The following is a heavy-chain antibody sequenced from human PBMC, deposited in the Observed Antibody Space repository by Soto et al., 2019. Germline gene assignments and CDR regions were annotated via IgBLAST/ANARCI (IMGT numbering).Heavy chain of an antibody. J-gene: IGHJ4*02. Sequence: VGSLRLSCAASGFTFSSYGMHWVRQAPGKGLEWVAVISYDGSNKYYADSVKGRFTISRDNSKNTLYLQMNSLRAEDTAVYYCAKDCTYSSSCLYYWGQGTLVTVSS. V-gene: IGHV3-30*18. CDR2: ISYDGSNK. D-gene: IGHD6-13*01. CDR3: AKDCTYSSSCLYY. CDR1: GFTFSSYG.